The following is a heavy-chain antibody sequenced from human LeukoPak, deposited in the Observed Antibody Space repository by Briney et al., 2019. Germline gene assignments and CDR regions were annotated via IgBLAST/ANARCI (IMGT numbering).Heavy chain of an antibody. J-gene: IGHJ6*04. CDR3: ARTYCSSTSCHVGLDV. CDR2: INPNSGGT. Sequence: GASVKVSCKASGYTFTGYYMHWVRQAPGQGLEWVGWINPNSGGTNYAQKFQGRVTMTRDTSISTAYMGLSRLRSDDTAVYYCARTYCSSTSCHVGLDVWGKGTTVTVSS. D-gene: IGHD2-2*01. V-gene: IGHV1-2*02. CDR1: GYTFTGYY.